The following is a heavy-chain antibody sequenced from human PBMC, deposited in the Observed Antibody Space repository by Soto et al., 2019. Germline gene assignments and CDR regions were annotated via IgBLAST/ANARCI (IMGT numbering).Heavy chain of an antibody. J-gene: IGHJ3*02. CDR2: ISSSSSTI. CDR3: SRGIRTAFHAFYI. V-gene: IGHV3-48*02. Sequence: GGSLRLSCAASGFTFSSHSMNWVRQAPGKGLEWVSYISSSSSTIYYADSAKGRFTISRDNAKNSLYLQMNSLRDEDTAVYYSSRGIRTAFHAFYIWTQGTIVTVSS. CDR1: GFTFSSHS. D-gene: IGHD1-20*01.